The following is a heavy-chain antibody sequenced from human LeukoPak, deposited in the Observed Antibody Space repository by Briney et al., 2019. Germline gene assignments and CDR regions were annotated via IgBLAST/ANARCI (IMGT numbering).Heavy chain of an antibody. CDR3: AKGIYGDPNWFDP. CDR1: GGSISSGDYY. Sequence: SETLSLTCTVSGGSISSGDYYWSWIRQPPGKGLEWIGYIYYSGSTYYNPSLKSRVTISVDTSKNQFSLRLSSVTAADTAVYYCAKGIYGDPNWFDPWGQGTLVTVSS. CDR2: IYYSGST. V-gene: IGHV4-30-4*01. D-gene: IGHD4-17*01. J-gene: IGHJ5*02.